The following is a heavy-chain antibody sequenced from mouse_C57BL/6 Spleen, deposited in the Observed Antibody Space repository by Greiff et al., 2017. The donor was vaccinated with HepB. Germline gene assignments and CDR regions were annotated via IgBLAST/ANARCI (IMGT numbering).Heavy chain of an antibody. CDR2: IYPGSGST. CDR3: ARCYYGSYYFDY. V-gene: IGHV1-55*01. CDR1: GYTFTSYW. D-gene: IGHD1-1*01. J-gene: IGHJ2*01. Sequence: VQLQQPGAELVKPGASVKMSCKASGYTFTSYWITWVKQRPGQGLEWIGDIYPGSGSTNYNEKFKSKATLTVDTSSSTAYMQLSSLTSEDSAVYYCARCYYGSYYFDYWGQGTTLTVSS.